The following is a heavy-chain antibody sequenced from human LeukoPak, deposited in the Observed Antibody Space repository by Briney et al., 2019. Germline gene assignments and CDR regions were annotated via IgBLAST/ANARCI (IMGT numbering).Heavy chain of an antibody. Sequence: PSETLSLTCTVSGGSVSSHQWSWIRQPPGKGLEWIGYIYYSGSTNYNPSLKSRFTVSIDTSNNRFSLKLSSVTTADTAVYYCARGVLTTVSYYMDVWGKGTTVTVSS. CDR2: IYYSGST. CDR3: ARGVLTTVSYYMDV. J-gene: IGHJ6*03. V-gene: IGHV4-59*02. D-gene: IGHD4-11*01. CDR1: GGSVSSHQ.